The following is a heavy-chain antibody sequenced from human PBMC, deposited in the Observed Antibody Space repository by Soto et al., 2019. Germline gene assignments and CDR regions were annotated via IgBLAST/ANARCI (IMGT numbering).Heavy chain of an antibody. CDR2: ISGPGGST. D-gene: IGHD1-26*01. CDR1: GFTFSTYP. V-gene: IGHV3-23*01. Sequence: EVQLLDSGGGLVQPGGSLRLSCAASGFTFSTYPMSWVRQAPGKGLEWVSGISGPGGSTYYADSVRGRFTISRDNSKNTTYLQMNSLRDEDTAVYYCVKRPLKFSGSYFDYWGQGTLVTVSS. J-gene: IGHJ4*02. CDR3: VKRPLKFSGSYFDY.